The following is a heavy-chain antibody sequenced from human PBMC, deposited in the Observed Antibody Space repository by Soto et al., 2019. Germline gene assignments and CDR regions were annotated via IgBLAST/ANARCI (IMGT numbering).Heavy chain of an antibody. Sequence: QVQLVQSGAEVKKPGSSVKVSCKASGGTFSSYTISWVRQAPGQGLEWMGRIIPILGIANYAQKFQGRVTITADKSTSTAYMELSSLRSEDTAVYYCSSDYYDSSGYYGYWGQGTLVTVSS. CDR3: SSDYYDSSGYYGY. CDR2: IIPILGIA. V-gene: IGHV1-69*02. D-gene: IGHD3-22*01. CDR1: GGTFSSYT. J-gene: IGHJ4*02.